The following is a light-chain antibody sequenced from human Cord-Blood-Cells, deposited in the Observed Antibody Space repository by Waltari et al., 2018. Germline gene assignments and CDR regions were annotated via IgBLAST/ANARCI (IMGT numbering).Light chain of an antibody. CDR1: RSDVGSYYL. CDR3: CSYAGSSFYV. V-gene: IGLV2-23*02. Sequence: QSAPTQPASVSGSPGQSLPISCTGTRSDVGSYYLVSWYQQHPCKAPKLMIYEVSKRPSGVSNRFSGSKSGNTASLTISELQAEDEADYYCCSYAGSSFYVFGTGTKVTVL. J-gene: IGLJ1*01. CDR2: EVS.